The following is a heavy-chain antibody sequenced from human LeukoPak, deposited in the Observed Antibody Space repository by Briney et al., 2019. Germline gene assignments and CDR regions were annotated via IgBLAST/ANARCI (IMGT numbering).Heavy chain of an antibody. D-gene: IGHD3-22*01. V-gene: IGHV4-59*01. CDR1: GGSISSYY. CDR2: IYYSGST. J-gene: IGHJ4*02. CDR3: ARLVYDSSGYYHRGFDY. Sequence: SETLSLTCTVSGGSISSYYWSWIRQPPGKGLEWIGYIYYSGSTNYNPSLKSRVTISVDTSKNQFSLKLSSVTAADTAVYYCARLVYDSSGYYHRGFDYWGQGTLVTVSS.